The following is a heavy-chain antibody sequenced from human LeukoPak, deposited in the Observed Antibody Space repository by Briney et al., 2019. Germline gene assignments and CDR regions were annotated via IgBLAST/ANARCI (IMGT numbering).Heavy chain of an antibody. CDR1: GWSFSGYY. Sequence: SETLSLTCAVYGWSFSGYYWSWIRQPPGKGLEWIGEINHSGSTNYNPSLKSRVTISVDTSKNQFYLKLSSVTAADTAVYYCARDYGSGSYIGARTYNWFDPWGQGTLVTVSS. CDR2: INHSGST. CDR3: ARDYGSGSYIGARTYNWFDP. D-gene: IGHD3-10*01. J-gene: IGHJ5*02. V-gene: IGHV4-34*01.